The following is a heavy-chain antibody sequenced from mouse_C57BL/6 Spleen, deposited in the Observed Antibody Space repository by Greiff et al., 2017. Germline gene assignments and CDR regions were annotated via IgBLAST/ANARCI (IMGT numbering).Heavy chain of an antibody. V-gene: IGHV1-15*01. J-gene: IGHJ2*01. CDR3: TRGNYYYGSSYYFDY. CDR1: GYTFTDYE. D-gene: IGHD1-1*01. CDR2: IDPETGGT. Sequence: QVQLKQSGAELVRPGASVTLSCKASGYTFTDYEMHWVKQTPVHGLEWIGAIDPETGGTAYNQKFKGKAILTADKSSSTAYMELRSLTSEDSAVYYGTRGNYYYGSSYYFDYWGQGTTLTVSS.